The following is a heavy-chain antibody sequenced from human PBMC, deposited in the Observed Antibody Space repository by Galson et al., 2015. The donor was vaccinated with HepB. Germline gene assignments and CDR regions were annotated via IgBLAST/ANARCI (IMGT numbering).Heavy chain of an antibody. D-gene: IGHD1-26*01. CDR3: ARHRVGATKVDWFDP. CDR1: GYSFTSYW. J-gene: IGHJ5*02. Sequence: QSGAEVKKPGESLKISCKGSGYSFTSYWIGWVRQMPGKGLEWMVIIYPGDSYTNYSPSFQGHVTISADKSISTAYLQWSSLKASDTAMYYCARHRVGATKVDWFDPWGQGTLVTVSS. V-gene: IGHV5-51*01. CDR2: IYPGDSYT.